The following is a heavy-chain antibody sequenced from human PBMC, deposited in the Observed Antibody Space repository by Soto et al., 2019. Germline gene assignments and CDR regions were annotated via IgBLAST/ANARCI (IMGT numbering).Heavy chain of an antibody. CDR2: INPNSGGT. Sequence: GASVKVSCKASGYTFTGYYMHWVRQAPGQGLEWMGWINPNSGGTNYAQKFQGWVTMTRDTSISTAYMELSRLRSDDTAVYYCARGWVPGDVVVVAATLDYWGQGTLVTVSS. CDR1: GYTFTGYY. CDR3: ARGWVPGDVVVVAATLDY. V-gene: IGHV1-2*04. J-gene: IGHJ4*02. D-gene: IGHD2-15*01.